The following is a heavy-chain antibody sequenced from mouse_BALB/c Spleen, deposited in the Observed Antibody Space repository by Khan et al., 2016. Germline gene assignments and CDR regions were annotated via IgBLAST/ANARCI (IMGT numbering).Heavy chain of an antibody. V-gene: IGHV1-87*01. Sequence: QMQLQQPGAELARPGASVRLSCKASGYTSANYWMQWVKQRPGQGLEWIGSIYPGDGDTRYSQKFKDKATLTADKSSSSAYMHLRSVASEDSAVYYCADALFVYWGQGTLVTVSA. CDR3: ADALFVY. CDR2: IYPGDGDT. CDR1: GYTSANYW. J-gene: IGHJ3*01.